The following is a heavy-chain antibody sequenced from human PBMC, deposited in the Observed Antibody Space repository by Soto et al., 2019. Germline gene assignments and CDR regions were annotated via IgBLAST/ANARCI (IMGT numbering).Heavy chain of an antibody. Sequence: GGSLRLSCAASGFTFSSYSMNWVRQAPGKGLEWVSYISSSSSTIYYADSVKGRFTISRDNAKNSLYLQMNSLRDEDTAVYYCARVGHNLTGYYKPGRNAFDIWGQGTMVTVSS. J-gene: IGHJ3*02. CDR2: ISSSSSTI. CDR1: GFTFSSYS. CDR3: ARVGHNLTGYYKPGRNAFDI. V-gene: IGHV3-48*02. D-gene: IGHD3-9*01.